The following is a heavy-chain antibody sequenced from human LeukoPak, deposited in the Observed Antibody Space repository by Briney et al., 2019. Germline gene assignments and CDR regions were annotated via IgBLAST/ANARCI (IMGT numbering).Heavy chain of an antibody. V-gene: IGHV4-61*02. CDR3: AREGYCSSTSCYRDYYYCYMDV. J-gene: IGHJ6*03. CDR2: IYTSGST. Sequence: SETLSLTCTVSGGSISSGSYYWSWIRQPAGKGLEWIGRIYTSGSTNYNPSLKSRVTISVDTSKNQFSLKLSSVTAADTAVYYCAREGYCSSTSCYRDYYYCYMDVWGKGTTVTVSS. CDR1: GGSISSGSYY. D-gene: IGHD2-2*02.